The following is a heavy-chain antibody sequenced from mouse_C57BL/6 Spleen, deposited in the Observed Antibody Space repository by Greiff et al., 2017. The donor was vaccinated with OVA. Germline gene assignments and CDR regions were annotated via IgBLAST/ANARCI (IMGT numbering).Heavy chain of an antibody. D-gene: IGHD1-1*01. V-gene: IGHV5-17*01. Sequence: EVKVVESGGGLVKPGGSLKLSCAASGFTFSDYGMHWVRQAPEKGLEWVAYISSGSSTIYYADTVKGRFTISRDNAKNTLFLQMTSLRSEDTAMYYCARQLYGSSYGFAYWGQGTLVTVSA. CDR2: ISSGSSTI. CDR3: ARQLYGSSYGFAY. CDR1: GFTFSDYG. J-gene: IGHJ3*01.